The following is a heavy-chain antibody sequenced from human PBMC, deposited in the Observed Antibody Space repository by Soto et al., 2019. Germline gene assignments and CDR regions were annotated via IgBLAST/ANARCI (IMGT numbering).Heavy chain of an antibody. CDR3: ARVSDFWSGRFDY. CDR1: GFTFSSYW. V-gene: IGHV3-7*01. D-gene: IGHD3-3*01. CDR2: IKQDGSEK. Sequence: EVQLVESGGGLVQPGGSLRLSCAASGFTFSSYWMSWVRQAPGKGLEWVANIKQDGSEKYYVDSVKGRLTISRDNAKNSLYLQMNSLRAEDTAVYYCARVSDFWSGRFDYWGQGTLVTVSS. J-gene: IGHJ4*02.